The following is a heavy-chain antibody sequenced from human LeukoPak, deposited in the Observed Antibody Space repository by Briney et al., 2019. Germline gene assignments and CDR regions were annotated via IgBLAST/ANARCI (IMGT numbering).Heavy chain of an antibody. Sequence: GESLKISCKSSGYTFTDYWIGWVRQMPGRGLEWMGIISPGDSDTRYSPSFQGQVTMSADKSINTAYLQWGSLKASDIAMYYCARGRGATVITNFDYWGQGTLVTVSS. V-gene: IGHV5-51*01. CDR1: GYTFTDYW. CDR3: ARGRGATVITNFDY. D-gene: IGHD4-23*01. J-gene: IGHJ4*02. CDR2: ISPGDSDT.